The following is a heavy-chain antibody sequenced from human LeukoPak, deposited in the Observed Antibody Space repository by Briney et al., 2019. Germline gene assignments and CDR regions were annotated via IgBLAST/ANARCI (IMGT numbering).Heavy chain of an antibody. CDR1: GFTFSSYS. CDR3: ARGGGTYAYFNF. J-gene: IGHJ4*02. CDR2: ISGSSTTI. Sequence: AGGSLRLSCAASGFTFSSYSMNWVRQAPGKGLEWVSYISGSSTTIYYVDSVKGRFTISRDNAKNSLYLQMNSLRAEDTAVYYCARGGGTYAYFNFWGQGTLVTVSS. D-gene: IGHD2-15*01. V-gene: IGHV3-48*04.